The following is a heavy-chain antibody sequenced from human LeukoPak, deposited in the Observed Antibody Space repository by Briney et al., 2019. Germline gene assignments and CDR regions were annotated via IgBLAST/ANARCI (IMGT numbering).Heavy chain of an antibody. J-gene: IGHJ4*02. CDR2: INHSGST. CDR3: ARGPDYGGNSERDYYFDY. CDR1: GFTFSSYS. V-gene: IGHV4-34*01. Sequence: GSLRLSCAASGFTFSSYSMNWVRQSPGKGLEWIREINHSGSTNYNPSLKSRVTISVDTSKNQFSPKLSSVTAADTAVYYCARGPDYGGNSERDYYFDYWGQGTLVTVSS. D-gene: IGHD4-23*01.